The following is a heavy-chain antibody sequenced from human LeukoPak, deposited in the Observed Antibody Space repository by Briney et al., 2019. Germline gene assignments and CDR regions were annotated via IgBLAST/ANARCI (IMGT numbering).Heavy chain of an antibody. CDR3: AREGLQWLATYYYYMDV. D-gene: IGHD6-19*01. V-gene: IGHV3-53*05. CDR1: GLTVRNNY. J-gene: IGHJ6*03. CDR2: VYSDGST. Sequence: GGSLRLSCAASGLTVRNNYMSWVRQAPGKGLEWVSVVYSDGSTYYEDSVKGRFTISRDNSKNTLYLQMNSLRAEDTAVYYCAREGLQWLATYYYYMDVWGKGTTVTVSS.